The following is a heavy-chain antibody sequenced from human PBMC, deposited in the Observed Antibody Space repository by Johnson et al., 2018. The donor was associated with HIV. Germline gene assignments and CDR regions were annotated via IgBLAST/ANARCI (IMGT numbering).Heavy chain of an antibody. Sequence: QVQLVESGGGLVQPGGSLRLSCAASGFTFSSYAMHWVRQAPGEGLEWVAVISYDGSNKYYADSVKGRFTISRDNAKNSLYLQMNSLRAEDTAVYYCARDGSNFGAFDIWGQGTMVTVSS. D-gene: IGHD1-1*01. CDR1: GFTFSSYA. J-gene: IGHJ3*02. CDR2: ISYDGSNK. CDR3: ARDGSNFGAFDI. V-gene: IGHV3-30-3*01.